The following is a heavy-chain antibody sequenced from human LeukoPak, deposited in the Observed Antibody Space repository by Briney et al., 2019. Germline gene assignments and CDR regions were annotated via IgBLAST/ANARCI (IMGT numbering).Heavy chain of an antibody. J-gene: IGHJ6*03. V-gene: IGHV3-48*03. CDR1: GFTFSSYE. Sequence: GGSLRLSCAASGFTFSSYEMNWVRQAPGKGLEWMSYISSSGSAIYYADSVKGRFTISRDNAKSSLYLQMNSLRAEDTAVYYCARDPYSGSYGADYYYYMDVWGKGTTVTISS. D-gene: IGHD1-26*01. CDR2: ISSSGSAI. CDR3: ARDPYSGSYGADYYYYMDV.